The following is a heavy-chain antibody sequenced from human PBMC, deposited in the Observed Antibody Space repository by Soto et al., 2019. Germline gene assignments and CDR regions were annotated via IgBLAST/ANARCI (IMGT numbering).Heavy chain of an antibody. V-gene: IGHV4-4*07. J-gene: IGHJ5*02. D-gene: IGHD6-13*01. CDR1: GFSFSSDD. Sequence: PSETLSLTCPSSGFSFSSDDLSSLRPPAGKGLEWIGRIYISENTHYNPSLRSRVSMSLDTSKNQLSLNLSSVTAADTACDYCARGVVRSSWSSSHPWGQGTLVPVSS. CDR3: ARGVVRSSWSSSHP. CDR2: IYISENT.